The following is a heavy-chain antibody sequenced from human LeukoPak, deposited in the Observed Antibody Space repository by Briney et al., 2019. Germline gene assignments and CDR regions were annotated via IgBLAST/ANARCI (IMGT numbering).Heavy chain of an antibody. CDR2: ISSNGGST. CDR1: GFTFSSYA. V-gene: IGHV3-64*01. CDR3: ARGYDFWSGYWSHSDY. D-gene: IGHD3-3*01. Sequence: GCALTLSCAASGFTFSSYAMHWVHQSPGKVLEYVSAISSNGGSTYYANSVKGRFTISRDNSKNTLYLQMGSLRAEDMAVYYCARGYDFWSGYWSHSDYWGQGTLVTVSS. J-gene: IGHJ4*02.